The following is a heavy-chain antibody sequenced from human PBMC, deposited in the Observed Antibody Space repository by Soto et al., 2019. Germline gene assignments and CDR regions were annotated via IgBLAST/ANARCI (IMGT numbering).Heavy chain of an antibody. CDR2: VSHSGST. Sequence: QVQLQESGPGLVKPSGTLSLTCAVSSGSITSSNWWSWVRQPRGKGLEWIGEVSHSGSTNYIPSLKSRVTISVDKSSNQFSLRLSSVTAADTAVYYCARNRYGGYDFDYWGQGTLVTVSS. J-gene: IGHJ4*02. CDR3: ARNRYGGYDFDY. V-gene: IGHV4-4*02. D-gene: IGHD5-12*01. CDR1: SGSITSSNW.